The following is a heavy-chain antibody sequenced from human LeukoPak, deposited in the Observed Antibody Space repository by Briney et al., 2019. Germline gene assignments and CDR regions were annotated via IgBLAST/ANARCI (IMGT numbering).Heavy chain of an antibody. V-gene: IGHV4-30-4*08. CDR3: ARARLLAPGYV. CDR1: GGSISSGDYY. D-gene: IGHD1-1*01. J-gene: IGHJ4*02. Sequence: SETLSLTCTVSGGSISSGDYYWSWIRQPPGKGLEWIGYIYYSGSTYYNPSLKSRVTISVDTSKNQFSLKLSSVTAADTAVYYCARARLLAPGYVWGQGTLVTVSS. CDR2: IYYSGST.